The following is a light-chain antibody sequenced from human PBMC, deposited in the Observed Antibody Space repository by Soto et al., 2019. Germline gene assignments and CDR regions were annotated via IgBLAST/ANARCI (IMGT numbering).Light chain of an antibody. V-gene: IGLV2-11*01. CDR3: CSHAGSSVV. CDR1: SSDVGGYNY. CDR2: DVT. J-gene: IGLJ3*02. Sequence: QSVLTQPRSVSGSPGQSVTISCTGTSSDVGGYNYVSWYRQHPGKAPKLMIYDVTTRPSGVPDRFSGSKSGNTASLTISGLQADDEADYYCCSHAGSSVVFGAGTKLTVL.